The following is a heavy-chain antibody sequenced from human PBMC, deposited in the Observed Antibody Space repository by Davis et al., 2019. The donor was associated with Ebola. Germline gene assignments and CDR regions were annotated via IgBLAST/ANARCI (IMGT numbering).Heavy chain of an antibody. CDR3: ARDMRDYYYYYYMDV. J-gene: IGHJ6*03. CDR2: IYYSGST. Sequence: PSETLSLTCTVSGDSISTYYWSWIRQPPGKGLEWIGYIYYSGSTNYNPSLKSRVTISVDTSKNQFSLKLTSVTAADTAVYYCARDMRDYYYYYYMDVWGKGTTVTVSS. CDR1: GDSISTYY. D-gene: IGHD3-16*01. V-gene: IGHV4-59*01.